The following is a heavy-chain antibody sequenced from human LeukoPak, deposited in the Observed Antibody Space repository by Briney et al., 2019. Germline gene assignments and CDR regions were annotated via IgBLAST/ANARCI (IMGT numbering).Heavy chain of an antibody. D-gene: IGHD4-23*01. V-gene: IGHV1-18*01. CDR3: AKAGGNSGGPFFDY. Sequence: ATVKVSCKASGYTFTSYGISWVRQAPGQGLEWMGWISSYNGNTNYAQKLQGRVTMSTDTSTGSAYMELRGLRSDDTAVYYCAKAGGNSGGPFFDYWGQGTLVTVSS. CDR2: ISSYNGNT. CDR1: GYTFTSYG. J-gene: IGHJ4*02.